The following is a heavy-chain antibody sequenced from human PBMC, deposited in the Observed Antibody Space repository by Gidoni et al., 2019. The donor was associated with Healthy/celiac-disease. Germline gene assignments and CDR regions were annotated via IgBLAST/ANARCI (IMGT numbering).Heavy chain of an antibody. V-gene: IGHV1-8*01. CDR2: MNPNRGNT. D-gene: IGHD5-12*01. Sequence: QLQLVQSGAEVKKPGASVTVSCKASGYTFPSYDLTWVRQATGQGLEWMGWMNPNRGNTGYAQKFQGRVTMTRNTSISTAYMELSSLRSEDTAVYYCARAGKPRRKYSGYAPFDYWGQGTLVTVSS. CDR1: GYTFPSYD. J-gene: IGHJ4*02. CDR3: ARAGKPRRKYSGYAPFDY.